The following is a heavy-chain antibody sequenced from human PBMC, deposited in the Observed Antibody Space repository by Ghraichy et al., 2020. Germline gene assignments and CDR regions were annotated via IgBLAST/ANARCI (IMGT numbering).Heavy chain of an antibody. CDR1: GFTVSSNY. V-gene: IGHV3-53*01. D-gene: IGHD6-13*01. CDR2: IYSGGST. J-gene: IGHJ4*02. CDR3: ARSAAAGTRGGLDY. Sequence: GESLNISCAASGFTVSSNYMSWVRQAPGKGLEWVSVIYSGGSTYYADSVKGRFTISRDNSKNTLYLQMNSLRAEDTAVYYCARSAAAGTRGGLDYWGQGTLVTVSS.